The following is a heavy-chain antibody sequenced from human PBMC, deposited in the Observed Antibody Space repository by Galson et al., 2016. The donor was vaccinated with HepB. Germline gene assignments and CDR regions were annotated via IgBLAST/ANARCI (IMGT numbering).Heavy chain of an antibody. V-gene: IGHV3-21*06. CDR2: ISSRSSYM. Sequence: SLRLSCAVSGFTFTTYSMSWVRQVPGKGLEWVSSISSRSSYMYYADSVKGRFTNSRDNARNSLYLEINSLRAEDTALYYCARLGAGAMPTNFERDYYYGMDFWGQGTTVTVSS. J-gene: IGHJ6*02. CDR1: GFTFTTYS. CDR3: ARLGAGAMPTNFERDYYYGMDF. D-gene: IGHD5-24*01.